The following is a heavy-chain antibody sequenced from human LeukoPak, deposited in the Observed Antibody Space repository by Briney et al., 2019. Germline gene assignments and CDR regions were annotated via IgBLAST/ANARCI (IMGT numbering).Heavy chain of an antibody. Sequence: PSETLSLTCTVSGGSISSYYWSWIRQPPGKGLEWIAYISDIGSINYNPSLKSRVTISVDTSKNQFSLKLSSVTAADTAVYYCARHSSDSSGYYPDAFDIWGQGTMVTVSS. V-gene: IGHV4-59*08. CDR3: ARHSSDSSGYYPDAFDI. CDR1: GGSISSYY. J-gene: IGHJ3*02. CDR2: ISDIGSI. D-gene: IGHD3-22*01.